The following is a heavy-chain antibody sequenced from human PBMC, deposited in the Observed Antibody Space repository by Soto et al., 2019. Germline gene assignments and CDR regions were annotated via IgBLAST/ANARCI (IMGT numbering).Heavy chain of an antibody. Sequence: QVQLQESGPGLVKPSETLSLMCTVSGGSISSYYWSWIRQPPGKGLEWIGYIYYSGSTNYNPSFKSRVTXXVXTXXNQFTLKLTAVTAADTAVYYCARERRAGDQHYFDYGGQGTLVTVSS. CDR3: ARERRAGDQHYFDY. J-gene: IGHJ4*02. D-gene: IGHD2-2*01. CDR1: GGSISSYY. V-gene: IGHV4-59*01. CDR2: IYYSGST.